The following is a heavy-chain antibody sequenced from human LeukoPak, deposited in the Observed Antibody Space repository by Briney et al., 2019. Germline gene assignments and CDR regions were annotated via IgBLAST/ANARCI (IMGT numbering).Heavy chain of an antibody. V-gene: IGHV3-23*01. J-gene: IGHJ4*02. CDR3: ARDRGRYYDSRGFYWGYYFDS. CDR1: GLTFSLYA. D-gene: IGHD3-22*01. Sequence: GGSLRLSCAASGLTFSLYAVNWVSQAPGKGLEWVSTISGSCDSTYYADSVKGRFNISRDNSKDTLYLQMSSVRVDDTAVYYCARDRGRYYDSRGFYWGYYFDSWGQGILVTVST. CDR2: ISGSCDST.